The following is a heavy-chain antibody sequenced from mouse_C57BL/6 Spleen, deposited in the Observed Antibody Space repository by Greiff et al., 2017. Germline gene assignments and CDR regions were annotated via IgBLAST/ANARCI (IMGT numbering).Heavy chain of an antibody. CDR3: ARSCGYDPYYYDY. Sequence: QVKLQQPGAELVKPGASVQLSCKASGYTFTSYWMHWVKQRPGRGLEWIGRIDPNSGGTEYNEKFKSKATLTVDKPSSPAYMQLSSLTSEDPAVYYCARSCGYDPYYYDYWGQGTTLTVSS. CDR1: GYTFTSYW. D-gene: IGHD2-2*01. J-gene: IGHJ2*01. V-gene: IGHV1-72*01. CDR2: IDPNSGGT.